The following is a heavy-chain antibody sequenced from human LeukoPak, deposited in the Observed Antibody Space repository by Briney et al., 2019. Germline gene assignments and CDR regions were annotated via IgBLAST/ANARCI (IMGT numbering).Heavy chain of an antibody. CDR3: ARARGYYYYYYMDV. J-gene: IGHJ6*03. CDR1: GASISSSSYY. Sequence: SETLSLTCTVSGASISSSSYYWDWIRQPPGKGLEWIGNIYYSGSTYYNPSLKSRVTISVDTSKNQFSLKLSSVTAADTAVYYCARARGYYYYYYMDVWGKGTTVTVSS. CDR2: IYYSGST. D-gene: IGHD3-10*01. V-gene: IGHV4-39*07.